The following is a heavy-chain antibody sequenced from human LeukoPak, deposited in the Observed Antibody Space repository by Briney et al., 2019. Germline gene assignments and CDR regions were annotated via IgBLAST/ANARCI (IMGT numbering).Heavy chain of an antibody. Sequence: ASVKVSCKVSGYTLTELSMHWVRQAPGKGLEWVGGFDPEDGETIYAQKFQGRVTMTEDTSTDTAYMELSSLRSEDTAVYYCATGAHRQQWLVHRIDYWGQGTLVTVSS. D-gene: IGHD6-19*01. J-gene: IGHJ4*02. CDR3: ATGAHRQQWLVHRIDY. V-gene: IGHV1-24*01. CDR2: FDPEDGET. CDR1: GYTLTELS.